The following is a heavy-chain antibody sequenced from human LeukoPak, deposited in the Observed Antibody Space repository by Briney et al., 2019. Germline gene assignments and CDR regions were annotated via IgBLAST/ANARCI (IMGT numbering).Heavy chain of an antibody. V-gene: IGHV3-9*01. Sequence: PGGSLRLSCAASGFTIDDYAMHWVRHAPGQGLGWVSGISWNSGSIGYADSVKGRFTISRDNAKNSLYLQMSSLRAEDTALYYCAKVRSYGAGSYYNGWGQGTLVTVSS. CDR3: AKVRSYGAGSYYNG. CDR2: ISWNSGSI. J-gene: IGHJ4*02. CDR1: GFTIDDYA. D-gene: IGHD3-10*01.